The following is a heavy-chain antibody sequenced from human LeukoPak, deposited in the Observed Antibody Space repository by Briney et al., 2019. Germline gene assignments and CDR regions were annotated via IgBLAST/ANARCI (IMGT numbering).Heavy chain of an antibody. J-gene: IGHJ4*02. Sequence: ASVKVSCKAYGYTFTNYGISWVRQAPGQGLEWMGWISAYNGNTNYAQKLQGRVTMTTDTSTTTAYMELRSLRSDDTAVYYCARADYGYEDYWGQGTLVTVSS. CDR1: GYTFTNYG. CDR2: ISAYNGNT. CDR3: ARADYGYEDY. V-gene: IGHV1-18*01. D-gene: IGHD4/OR15-4a*01.